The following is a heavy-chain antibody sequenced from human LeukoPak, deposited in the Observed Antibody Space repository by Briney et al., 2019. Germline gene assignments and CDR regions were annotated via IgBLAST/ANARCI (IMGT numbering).Heavy chain of an antibody. CDR1: GGSISSSSYY. CDR3: ARVRVRGVRTNWFDP. J-gene: IGHJ5*02. Sequence: PSETLSLTCTVSGGSISSSSYYWSWIRQPPGKGLEWIGEINHSGSTNYNPSLKSRVTISVDTSKNQFSLKLSSVTAADTAVYYCARVRVRGVRTNWFDPWGQGTLVTVSS. D-gene: IGHD3-10*01. CDR2: INHSGST. V-gene: IGHV4-39*07.